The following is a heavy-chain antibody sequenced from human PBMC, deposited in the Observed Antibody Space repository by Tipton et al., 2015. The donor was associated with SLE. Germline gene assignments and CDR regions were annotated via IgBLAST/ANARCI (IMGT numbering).Heavy chain of an antibody. Sequence: TLSLTCTVSGGSISSYYWSWIRQPPGKGLEWIGYIYYTGSTYYNPSLKSRVTISVDTSKNQFSLKLSSVTAADTAVYYCARVASYDGRGYYLDWFDPWGQGTLVTVSS. CDR1: GGSISSYY. CDR2: IYYTGST. J-gene: IGHJ5*02. V-gene: IGHV4-59*01. D-gene: IGHD3-22*01. CDR3: ARVASYDGRGYYLDWFDP.